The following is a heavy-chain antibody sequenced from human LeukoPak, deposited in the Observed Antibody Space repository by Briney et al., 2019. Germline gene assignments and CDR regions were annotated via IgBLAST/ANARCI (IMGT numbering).Heavy chain of an antibody. CDR2: IYPGDSDT. J-gene: IGHJ4*02. Sequence: GESLKISCKGSGYSFTSYWIGWVRQMPGKGLEWMGIIYPGDSDTRYSPSFQGQVTISADKSISTAYLQWSSLKASDTAMYYSARHYYYDSSGYPYYFDYWGQGTLVTVSS. CDR1: GYSFTSYW. D-gene: IGHD3-22*01. V-gene: IGHV5-51*01. CDR3: ARHYYYDSSGYPYYFDY.